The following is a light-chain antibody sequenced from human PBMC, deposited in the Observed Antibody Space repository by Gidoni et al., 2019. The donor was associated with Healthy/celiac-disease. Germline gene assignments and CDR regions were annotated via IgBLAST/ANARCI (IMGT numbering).Light chain of an antibody. CDR1: QSLLHSNGYNY. CDR2: LGS. CDR3: MQDLQTPPIT. J-gene: IGKJ5*01. Sequence: DIVMTQSPLSLPVTPGEPASISCRSSQSLLHSNGYNYLDWYLQKPGQSPQLLIYLGSNRASGVPDRFSGSGSGTEFTLKISRVEAEDVGVYYCMQDLQTPPITFGQGTRLEIK. V-gene: IGKV2-28*01.